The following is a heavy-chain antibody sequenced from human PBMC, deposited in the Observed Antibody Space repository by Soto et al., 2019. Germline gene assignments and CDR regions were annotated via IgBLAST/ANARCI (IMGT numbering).Heavy chain of an antibody. CDR1: GFIFSNSA. CDR3: SRLGFASHGVDF. V-gene: IGHV3-73*02. CDR2: IRSKANNYTT. J-gene: IGHJ4*02. Sequence: EGQLVESGGGLVQPGGSLKLSCAASGFIFSNSAIHWVRQASGKGLEWVGRIRSKANNYTTTYTASVKGRFTISRDDSTNTAYLQMSSLKSEDTAVYYCSRLGFASHGVDFWGLGTLVTVSS. D-gene: IGHD3-10*01.